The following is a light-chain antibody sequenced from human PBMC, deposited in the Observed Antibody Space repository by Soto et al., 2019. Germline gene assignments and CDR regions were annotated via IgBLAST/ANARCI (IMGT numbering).Light chain of an antibody. V-gene: IGKV3-20*01. CDR3: QQYGSSPWT. CDR2: GAS. J-gene: IGKJ1*01. CDR1: QSVSSNY. Sequence: EIVLTQCPGTLSLSPGERATLSCRASQSVSSNYLAWYQQKPGQAPRPLIYGASSRATGIPDRFSGSGAGTDFTLTISRLESEDFAVYYCQQYGSSPWTFGQGTKVDIK.